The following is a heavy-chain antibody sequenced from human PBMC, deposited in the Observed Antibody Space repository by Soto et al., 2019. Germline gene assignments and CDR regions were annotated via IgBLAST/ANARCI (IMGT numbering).Heavy chain of an antibody. V-gene: IGHV3-30-3*01. Sequence: QVHLVESGGGVVQPWRSLRLSCAASGITFSSYAMHWVRKAPGKGLEWVAVISYDGSNKYYADSVKGRFTISRDNSKNTLYLQMNSLRAEDTGVYYCARAPDGDYVFTCFDPWGQGTLVTVSS. J-gene: IGHJ5*02. D-gene: IGHD4-17*01. CDR3: ARAPDGDYVFTCFDP. CDR2: ISYDGSNK. CDR1: GITFSSYA.